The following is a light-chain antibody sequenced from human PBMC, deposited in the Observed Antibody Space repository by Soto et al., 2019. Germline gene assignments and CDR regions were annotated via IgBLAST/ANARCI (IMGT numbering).Light chain of an antibody. Sequence: DFQMTQSPSALSASVGDRVTITCRASQSISTWLAWYQQKPGKAPKVLIYDASSLESGVPSRFSGSGSGTEFTLTISSLQPDDFATYYCQQYNAYSRTFGQGTKVELK. CDR3: QQYNAYSRT. CDR1: QSISTW. V-gene: IGKV1-5*01. J-gene: IGKJ1*01. CDR2: DAS.